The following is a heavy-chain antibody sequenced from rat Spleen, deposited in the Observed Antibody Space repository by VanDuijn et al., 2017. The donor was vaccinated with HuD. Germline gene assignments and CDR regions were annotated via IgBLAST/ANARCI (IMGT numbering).Heavy chain of an antibody. CDR1: GFTFRNYY. Sequence: EVQLVESGGGLVQPGRSMKLSCAASGFTFRNYYMAWVRQAPTKDLEWVASISSDSGNTYYRDSVKGRLTISRDNAKSTLYLQLDSLTSDDTATYYCVRRGNYISQYFDHWGQGVMVTVSS. J-gene: IGHJ2*01. CDR3: VRRGNYISQYFDH. D-gene: IGHD1-2*01. V-gene: IGHV5-25*01. CDR2: ISSDSGNT.